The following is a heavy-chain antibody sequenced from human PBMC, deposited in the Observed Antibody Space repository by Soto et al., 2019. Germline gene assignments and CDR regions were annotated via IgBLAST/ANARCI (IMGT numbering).Heavy chain of an antibody. D-gene: IGHD2-2*01. CDR2: IRYDGGSE. CDR3: ARAHGPSLGSCLDL. Sequence: QVQLVESGGGVVQPGRSLRLSCAASGFTFSAYGMHWVRQAPGEGLEWVAVIRYDGGSEYYADSVEGRFTVSRDNAKNTVYLHMDTLRGDDTAVYYCARAHGPSLGSCLDLWGQGTLVTVSA. V-gene: IGHV3-33*01. CDR1: GFTFSAYG. J-gene: IGHJ5*02.